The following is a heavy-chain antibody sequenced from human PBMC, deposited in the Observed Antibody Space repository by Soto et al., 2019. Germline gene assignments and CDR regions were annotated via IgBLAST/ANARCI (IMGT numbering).Heavy chain of an antibody. CDR1: GYTLNSYF. J-gene: IGHJ5*02. CDR3: ATDPTVTSTGWFDP. CDR2: INPIFGTP. D-gene: IGHD2-8*02. V-gene: IGHV1-69*13. Sequence: SVNVSCKASGYTLNSYFISWVRQAPGQGLEWMGRINPIFGTPNYAQKFQGRVTITADESTNTAYMELTSLRSEDTAMYYCATDPTVTSTGWFDPWGQGTLVTVSS.